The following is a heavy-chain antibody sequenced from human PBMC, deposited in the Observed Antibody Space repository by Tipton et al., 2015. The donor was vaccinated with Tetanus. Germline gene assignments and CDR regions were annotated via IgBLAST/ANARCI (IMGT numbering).Heavy chain of an antibody. CDR3: ARFRGIAAAGTVY. Sequence: LRLSCTVSGGSISSYYWSWIRQPPGKGLEWIGYIYYSGSTNYNPSLKSRVTISVDTSKNQFSLKLSSVTAADTAVYYCARFRGIAAAGTVYWGQGTLVTVSS. CDR2: IYYSGST. CDR1: GGSISSYY. D-gene: IGHD6-13*01. V-gene: IGHV4-59*08. J-gene: IGHJ4*02.